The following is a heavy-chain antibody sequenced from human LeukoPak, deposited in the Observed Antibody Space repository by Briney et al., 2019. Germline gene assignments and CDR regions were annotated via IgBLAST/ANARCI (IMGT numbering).Heavy chain of an antibody. CDR3: TRDPQAFYGSGSSSDY. CDR2: IRSKAYGGTT. CDR1: GFTFSDYA. V-gene: IGHV3-49*03. Sequence: GGSLRLSCTASGFTFSDYAISWFRQAPGKGLEWVGFIRSKAYGGTTEYAASVKGRFTISRDDSKSIAYLQMNSLKTEDTAVYYSTRDPQAFYGSGSSSDYWGQGTLVTVSS. J-gene: IGHJ4*02. D-gene: IGHD3-10*01.